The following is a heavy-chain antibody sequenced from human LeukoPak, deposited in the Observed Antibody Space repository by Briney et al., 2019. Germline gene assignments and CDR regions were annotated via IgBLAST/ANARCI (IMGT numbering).Heavy chain of an antibody. CDR1: GGSISSGGYY. CDR2: IYHSGST. Sequence: SETLSLTCTVSGGSISSGGYYWSWIRQPPGKGLEWIGYIYHSGSTYYNPSLKSRVTISVDRSKNQFSLKLSSVTAADTAVYYCATMTTVTALGCWGQGTLVTVSS. CDR3: ATMTTVTALGC. J-gene: IGHJ4*02. V-gene: IGHV4-30-2*01. D-gene: IGHD4-11*01.